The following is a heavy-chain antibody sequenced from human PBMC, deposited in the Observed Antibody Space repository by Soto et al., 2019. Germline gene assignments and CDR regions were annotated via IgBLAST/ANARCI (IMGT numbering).Heavy chain of an antibody. D-gene: IGHD3-10*01. CDR3: AREPSSRSYYKAFDY. J-gene: IGHJ4*02. Sequence: ASVKVSCKASGYTFTSYGISWVRQAPGQGLEWMGWISAYNGNTNYAQKLQGRVTMTTDTSTSTAYMELRSLRSDDTAVYYCAREPSSRSYYKAFDYWGQGTLVTVS. CDR2: ISAYNGNT. V-gene: IGHV1-18*01. CDR1: GYTFTSYG.